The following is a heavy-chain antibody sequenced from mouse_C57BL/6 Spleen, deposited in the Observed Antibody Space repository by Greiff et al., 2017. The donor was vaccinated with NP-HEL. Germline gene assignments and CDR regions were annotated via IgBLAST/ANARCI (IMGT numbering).Heavy chain of an antibody. CDR3: ARGFEHYDGSSLDY. CDR2: IYPGSGST. V-gene: IGHV1-55*01. D-gene: IGHD1-1*01. Sequence: QVQLQQSGAELVKPGASVKMSCKASGYTFTSYWITWVKQRPGQGLEWIGDIYPGSGSTNYNEKFKSKATLTVDTSSSTAYMQLSSLTSEDSAVYYCARGFEHYDGSSLDYWGQGTTLTVSS. CDR1: GYTFTSYW. J-gene: IGHJ2*01.